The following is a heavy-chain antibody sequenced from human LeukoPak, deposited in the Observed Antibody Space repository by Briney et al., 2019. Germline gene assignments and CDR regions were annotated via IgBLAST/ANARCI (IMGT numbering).Heavy chain of an antibody. J-gene: IGHJ6*04. CDR2: ISSSSSYT. D-gene: IGHD3-10*01. Sequence: GGSLRLVCAVSGLTFSDYYMSWIRQAPGKGLEWVSYISSSSSYTNYADSVKGRFTISRDNAKNSLYLQMNRLRAEDTAVYYCARDRGVLWFVDLYGMDVWGKGTTVTVSS. CDR1: GLTFSDYY. CDR3: ARDRGVLWFVDLYGMDV. V-gene: IGHV3-11*06.